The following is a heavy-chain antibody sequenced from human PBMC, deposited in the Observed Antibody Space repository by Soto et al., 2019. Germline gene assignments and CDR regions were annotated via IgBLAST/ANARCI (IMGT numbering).Heavy chain of an antibody. D-gene: IGHD6-13*01. J-gene: IGHJ6*02. Sequence: PSETLSLTCTVSGGSISSYYWSCIRQPPGKGLEWIGYIYYSGSTNYNPSLKSRVTISVDTSKNQFSLKLSSVTAADTAVYYCARDQIAAERPYPYYYYGMDVWGQGTTVTVSS. CDR2: IYYSGST. CDR3: ARDQIAAERPYPYYYYGMDV. V-gene: IGHV4-59*12. CDR1: GGSISSYY.